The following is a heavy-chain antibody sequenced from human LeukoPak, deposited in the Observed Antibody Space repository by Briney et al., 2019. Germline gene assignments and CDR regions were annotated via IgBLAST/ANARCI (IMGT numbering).Heavy chain of an antibody. CDR3: ARHIDYYDSSGYFSWFDP. CDR2: IYTSGST. V-gene: IGHV4-4*07. Sequence: PSETLSLTCTVSGDSISSYYWSWIRQPAGKGLEWIGRIYTSGSTNYNPSLKSRVTMSVDTSKNQFSLKLSSVTAADTAVYYCARHIDYYDSSGYFSWFDPWGRGTLVTVSS. J-gene: IGHJ5*02. CDR1: GDSISSYY. D-gene: IGHD3-22*01.